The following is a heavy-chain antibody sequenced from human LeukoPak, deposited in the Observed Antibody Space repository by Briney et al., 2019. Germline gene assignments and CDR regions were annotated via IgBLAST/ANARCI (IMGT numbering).Heavy chain of an antibody. J-gene: IGHJ4*02. CDR3: AKIVVIPGSDYFDS. Sequence: GGSLRLSCAASGFAVSNSRMTWVRQAPGKGLEWPSIIYSDDSTYYPDSVKGRFTIYRDNSKNTVYLQLNSLRAEDTAVYYCAKIVVIPGSDYFDSWGQGTLVTVSS. CDR2: IYSDDST. CDR1: GFAVSNSR. V-gene: IGHV3-53*01. D-gene: IGHD3-22*01.